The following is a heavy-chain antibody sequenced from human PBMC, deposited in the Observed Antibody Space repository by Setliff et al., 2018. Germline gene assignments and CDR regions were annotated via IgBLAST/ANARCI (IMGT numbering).Heavy chain of an antibody. J-gene: IGHJ5*02. CDR3: STGPRDSRNYLNWIGH. V-gene: IGHV3-15*01. CDR2: IKSKSEGEAR. D-gene: IGHD3-22*01. Sequence: WIRQPPGKGLEWVGRIKSKSEGEARDYAAPVKGRFTISRDDSKQIVYLQMNSLKIEDTAVYYCSTGPRDSRNYLNWIGHWGQGALVTVSS.